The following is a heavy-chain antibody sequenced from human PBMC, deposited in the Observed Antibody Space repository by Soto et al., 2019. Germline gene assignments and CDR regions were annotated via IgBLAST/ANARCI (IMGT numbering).Heavy chain of an antibody. Sequence: EVQLLESGGGLVQPGGSLRLSCAASGFTFSSYAMSWVRQAPGKGLEWVSAISGSGGSTYYADSVKSRFTISRDNSKNTLYLQMNSLRDEDTAVYYCAKPPTPVVPVIGEFDYWGQGTLVTVSS. D-gene: IGHD3-10*01. J-gene: IGHJ4*02. V-gene: IGHV3-23*01. CDR3: AKPPTPVVPVIGEFDY. CDR2: ISGSGGST. CDR1: GFTFSSYA.